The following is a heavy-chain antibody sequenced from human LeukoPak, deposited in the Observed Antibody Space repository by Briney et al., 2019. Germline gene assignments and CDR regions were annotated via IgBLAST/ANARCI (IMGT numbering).Heavy chain of an antibody. CDR2: ISAYNRNT. Sequence: ASVKVSCKASGYTFSSYGISWVRQAPGQGLEWMGWISAYNRNTKYAQKFQSRVTMTTDTSTTTAYLEVRSLRSDDTAVYYCARDPSNMVTTQGWFDPWGQGTLVTVSS. CDR3: ARDPSNMVTTQGWFDP. J-gene: IGHJ5*02. V-gene: IGHV1-18*01. CDR1: GYTFSSYG. D-gene: IGHD2-21*02.